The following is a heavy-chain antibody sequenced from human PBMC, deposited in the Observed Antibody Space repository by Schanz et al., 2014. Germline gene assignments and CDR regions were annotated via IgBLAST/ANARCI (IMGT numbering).Heavy chain of an antibody. CDR2: VFYSGTT. CDR1: GGSINSYY. D-gene: IGHD2-2*01. CDR3: VGKSLTSWKNSYYALDV. V-gene: IGHV4-59*01. Sequence: QMQLQESGPGLVKPSETLSLTCTVSGGSINSYYWNWIRQSPGRGLEWIGFVFYSGTTNYNPSLRGRVNMSIDTSKNYLSLNLTALTPADTAVYYCVGKSLTSWKNSYYALDVGGQGTTVTVS. J-gene: IGHJ6*02.